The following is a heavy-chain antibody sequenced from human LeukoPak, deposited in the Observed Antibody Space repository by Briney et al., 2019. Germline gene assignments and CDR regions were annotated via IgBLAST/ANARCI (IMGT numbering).Heavy chain of an antibody. CDR1: GYTFTSYA. D-gene: IGHD6-13*01. Sequence: GASVKVSCKASGYTFTSYAMNWVRQAPGQGLEWMGWINTNTGNPTYAQGFTGRFVFSLDTSVSTAYLQISSLKAEDTAVYYCARASSSWYYYYYYYYMDVWDKGTTVTVSS. J-gene: IGHJ6*03. V-gene: IGHV7-4-1*02. CDR3: ARASSSWYYYYYYYYMDV. CDR2: INTNTGNP.